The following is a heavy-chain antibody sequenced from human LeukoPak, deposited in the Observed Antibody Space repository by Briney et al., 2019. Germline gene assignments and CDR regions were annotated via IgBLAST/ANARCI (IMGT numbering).Heavy chain of an antibody. Sequence: SETLSLTCTVSGGSISSSSYYWGWIRQPPGKGLEWIGSIYYSGSTYYNPSLKSRVTISVDTSKNQFPLKLSSVTAADTAVYYCARRVWGSYRNFDYWGQGTLVTVSS. CDR2: IYYSGST. V-gene: IGHV4-39*01. CDR3: ARRVWGSYRNFDY. D-gene: IGHD3-16*02. J-gene: IGHJ4*02. CDR1: GGSISSSSYY.